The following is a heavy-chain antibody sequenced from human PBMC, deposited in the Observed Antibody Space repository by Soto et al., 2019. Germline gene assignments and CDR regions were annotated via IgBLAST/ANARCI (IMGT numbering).Heavy chain of an antibody. CDR1: GFTFSSYA. CDR3: ARGGYSGYAFDY. V-gene: IGHV3-30-3*01. CDR2: ISYDGSNK. D-gene: IGHD5-12*01. J-gene: IGHJ4*02. Sequence: QVQLVESGGGVVQPGRSLRLSCAASGFTFSSYAMHWVRQAPGKGLEWVAVISYDGSNKYYPDSVKGRFTISRDNSKNTLYLQMNSLRAEDTAVYYCARGGYSGYAFDYWGQGTLVTVSS.